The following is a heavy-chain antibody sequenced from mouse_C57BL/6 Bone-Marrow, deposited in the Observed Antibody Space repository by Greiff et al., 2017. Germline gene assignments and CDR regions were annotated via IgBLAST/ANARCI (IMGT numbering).Heavy chain of an antibody. CDR2: IDPENGDT. J-gene: IGHJ4*01. D-gene: IGHD1-1*01. Sequence: VQLKQSGAELVRPGASVKLSCTASGFNIKDDYMHWVKQRPEQGLEWIGWIDPENGDTEYASKFQGKATITADTSSNTAYLQLSSLTSEDTAVSYCTTYYVAMDYWGQGTSVTVSS. V-gene: IGHV14-4*01. CDR3: TTYYVAMDY. CDR1: GFNIKDDY.